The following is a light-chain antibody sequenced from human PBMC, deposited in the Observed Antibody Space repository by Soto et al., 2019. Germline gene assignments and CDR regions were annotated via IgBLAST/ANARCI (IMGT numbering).Light chain of an antibody. CDR3: QSYDSSLREVV. V-gene: IGLV1-40*01. Sequence: QSVLTQPPSVSGDPGQRVTISCTGSSSNIGAGYDVHWYQQLPGTAPKLLIYGNSNRPSGVPDRFSGSKSGTSASLAITGLQAEDEADYYCQSYDSSLREVVFGGGTKLTVL. CDR1: SSNIGAGYD. J-gene: IGLJ2*01. CDR2: GNS.